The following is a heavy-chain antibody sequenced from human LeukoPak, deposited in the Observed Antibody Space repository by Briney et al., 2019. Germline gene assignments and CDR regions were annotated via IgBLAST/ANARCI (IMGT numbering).Heavy chain of an antibody. V-gene: IGHV3-23*01. Sequence: EASVKVSCKASGGTFSSYAMSWVRQAPGKGLEWVSAISGSGGSTYYADSVKGRFTISRDNSKNTLYLQMNSLRAEDTAVYYCAKPHPYSSSWFLDYWGQGTLVTVSS. J-gene: IGHJ4*02. D-gene: IGHD6-13*01. CDR2: ISGSGGST. CDR3: AKPHPYSSSWFLDY. CDR1: GGTFSSYA.